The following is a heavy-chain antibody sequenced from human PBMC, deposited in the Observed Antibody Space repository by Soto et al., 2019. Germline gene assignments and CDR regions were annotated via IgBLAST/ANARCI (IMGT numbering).Heavy chain of an antibody. Sequence: PGGSLRLSCAASGFTFSSYEMNWVRQAPGKGLEWVSYISSSGSTIYYADSVKGRFTISRDNAKNSLYLQMNSLRAEDTAVYYCARRYYYGSGRASPAFDPWGQGTLVTVSS. CDR3: ARRYYYGSGRASPAFDP. J-gene: IGHJ5*02. CDR1: GFTFSSYE. D-gene: IGHD3-10*01. CDR2: ISSSGSTI. V-gene: IGHV3-48*03.